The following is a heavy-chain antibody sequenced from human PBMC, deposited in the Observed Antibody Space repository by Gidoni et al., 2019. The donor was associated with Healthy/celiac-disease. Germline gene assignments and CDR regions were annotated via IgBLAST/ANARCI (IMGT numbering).Heavy chain of an antibody. Sequence: QVQLVESGGGVVQPGRSLRLSCAASGFTFSSYGMHWVRQAPGKGLEWVAGIWYDGSNKYYADSVKGRFTISRDNSKNTLYLQMNSLRAEDTAVYYCAREEGYYDSSGRRSFDYWGQGTLVTVSS. D-gene: IGHD3-22*01. CDR2: IWYDGSNK. CDR3: AREEGYYDSSGRRSFDY. J-gene: IGHJ4*02. CDR1: GFTFSSYG. V-gene: IGHV3-33*01.